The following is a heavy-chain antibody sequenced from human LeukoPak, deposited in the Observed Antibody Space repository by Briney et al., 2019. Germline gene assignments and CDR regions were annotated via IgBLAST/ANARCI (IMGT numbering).Heavy chain of an antibody. V-gene: IGHV3-30-3*01. Sequence: PGGSLRLSCAAAGFTFSSDAMHWIRQAPGKGLEWVAVISYDGSNKYYADSVKGRFTISRDNSKNTLYLQMNSLRAEDTAVYYCARDPTHFDYWGQGTLVTVSS. CDR3: ARDPTHFDY. CDR1: GFTFSSDA. CDR2: ISYDGSNK. J-gene: IGHJ4*02.